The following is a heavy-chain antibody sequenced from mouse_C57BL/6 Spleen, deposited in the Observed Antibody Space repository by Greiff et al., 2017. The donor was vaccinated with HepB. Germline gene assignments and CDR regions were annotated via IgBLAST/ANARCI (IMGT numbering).Heavy chain of an antibody. CDR3: ERYEEGYDYDGFAY. J-gene: IGHJ3*01. Sequence: QVHVKQSGAELVKPGASVKLSCKASGYTFTEYTIHWVKQRSGQGLEWIGWFYPGSGSTKYNEKFKDKATLTADKSSSTVYMELSRLTSADSAVYFCERYEEGYDYDGFAYWGQGTLVTVSA. V-gene: IGHV1-62-2*01. D-gene: IGHD2-4*01. CDR1: GYTFTEYT. CDR2: FYPGSGST.